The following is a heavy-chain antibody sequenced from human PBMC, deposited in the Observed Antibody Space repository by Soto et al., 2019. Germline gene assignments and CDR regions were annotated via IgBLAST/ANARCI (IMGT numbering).Heavy chain of an antibody. V-gene: IGHV4-59*01. Sequence: PSETLSLTCTVSGGSISSYYWSWIRQPPGKGLEWIGYIYYSGSTNYNPSLKSRVTISVDTSKNQFSLKLSSVTAADTAVYYCARYGRRDGYNFRAWAFDIWGQGTMVTVS. CDR2: IYYSGST. J-gene: IGHJ3*02. CDR1: GGSISSYY. D-gene: IGHD5-12*01. CDR3: ARYGRRDGYNFRAWAFDI.